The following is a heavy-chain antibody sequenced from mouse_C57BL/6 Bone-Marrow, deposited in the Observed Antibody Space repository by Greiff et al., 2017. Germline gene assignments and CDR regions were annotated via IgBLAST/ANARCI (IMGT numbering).Heavy chain of an antibody. CDR3: ARSYDYDDYTMDY. Sequence: QVQLQQPGAELVKPGASVKLSCKASGYTFTNYWMHWVQQRPGQGLEWIGMMHPNGGSPDYNEKFKSEATLSVDKSSRTAYMELSSLTSEDSAVYYCARSYDYDDYTMDYGGQGTSVTVSS. V-gene: IGHV1-64*01. CDR2: MHPNGGSP. J-gene: IGHJ4*01. CDR1: GYTFTNYW. D-gene: IGHD2-4*01.